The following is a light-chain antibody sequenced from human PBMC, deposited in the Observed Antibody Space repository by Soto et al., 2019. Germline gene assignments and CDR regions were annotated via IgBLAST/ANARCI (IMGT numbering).Light chain of an antibody. CDR1: SSDVGGYNY. CDR3: CSYADGSIYF. CDR2: EVS. J-gene: IGLJ1*01. Sequence: QSALTQPASVSGSPGQSITISCTGTSSDVGGYNYVSWYQQHPGKAPKLMIYEVSNRPSGVSNRFSGSKSGNTASLTISGLQAEDEGDYYCCSYADGSIYFFGTGTKSPS. V-gene: IGLV2-14*01.